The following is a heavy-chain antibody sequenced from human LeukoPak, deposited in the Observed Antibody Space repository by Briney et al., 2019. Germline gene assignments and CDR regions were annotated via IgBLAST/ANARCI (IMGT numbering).Heavy chain of an antibody. D-gene: IGHD3-10*01. CDR1: GGTFSSYT. J-gene: IGHJ5*02. CDR2: IIPILGIA. V-gene: IGHV1-69*02. Sequence: SVKVSCKASGGTFSSYTISWVRQAPGQGLEWMGRIIPILGIANYAQKFQGRVTITAAKSTSTAYMELSSLTSEDTAVYYCARSYYYGSGSFDPWGQGTLVTVSS. CDR3: ARSYYYGSGSFDP.